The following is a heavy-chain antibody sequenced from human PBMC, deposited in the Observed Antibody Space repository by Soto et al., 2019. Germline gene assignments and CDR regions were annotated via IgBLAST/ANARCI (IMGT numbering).Heavy chain of an antibody. J-gene: IGHJ4*02. V-gene: IGHV4-39*01. Sequence: PSETLSLTRTVSGGSISSSSYYWGWIRQPPGKGLEWIGGIYYSGSTYYNPSLKSRVTISVDTSKNQFSLKLTSVTAADTAVYYCARHLPRIAVTGIDYWGQGTLVTVSS. CDR3: ARHLPRIAVTGIDY. D-gene: IGHD6-19*01. CDR1: GGSISSSSYY. CDR2: IYYSGST.